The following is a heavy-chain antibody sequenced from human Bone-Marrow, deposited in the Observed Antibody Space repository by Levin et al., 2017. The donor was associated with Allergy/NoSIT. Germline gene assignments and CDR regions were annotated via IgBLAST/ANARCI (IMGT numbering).Heavy chain of an antibody. Sequence: GESLKISCAASGFTFSSYSMNWVRQAPGKGLEWVSSISSSSSYIYYADSVKGRFTISRDNAKNSLYLQMNSLRAEDTAVYYCARAYYYDSSGSGGHYYYYGMDVWGQGTTVTVSS. CDR3: ARAYYYDSSGSGGHYYYYGMDV. V-gene: IGHV3-21*01. D-gene: IGHD3-22*01. CDR2: ISSSSSYI. CDR1: GFTFSSYS. J-gene: IGHJ6*02.